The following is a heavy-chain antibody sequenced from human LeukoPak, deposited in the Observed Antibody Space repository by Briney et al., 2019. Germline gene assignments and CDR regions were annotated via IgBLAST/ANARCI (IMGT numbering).Heavy chain of an antibody. V-gene: IGHV3-66*01. D-gene: IGHD6-13*01. Sequence: GGSLRLSCAASGFTVSSNYMSWVRQAPGKGREWVSVIYSGGSTYYADSVKGRFTISRDNSKNTLYFQMKSLRAEDTAVYYCARGYLDSTSWYYFDYWGQGTLVTVSS. CDR2: IYSGGST. J-gene: IGHJ4*02. CDR1: GFTVSSNY. CDR3: ARGYLDSTSWYYFDY.